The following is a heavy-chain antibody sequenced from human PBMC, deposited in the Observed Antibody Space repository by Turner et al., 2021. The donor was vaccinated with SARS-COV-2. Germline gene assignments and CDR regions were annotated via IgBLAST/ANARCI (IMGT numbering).Heavy chain of an antibody. CDR3: ARGRIMMTFGGVIPNWFDP. V-gene: IGHV4-39*01. Sequence: QLQLQESGPGLVKPSETLSLTCTVPGGSIRSSSYYWGWFRQPPGKGLEWIGSIYYSGSTYYNPSLKSRVTISVDTSKNQFSLKLSSVTAADTAVYYCARGRIMMTFGGVIPNWFDPWGQGTLVTVSS. D-gene: IGHD3-16*02. J-gene: IGHJ5*02. CDR2: IYYSGST. CDR1: GGSIRSSSYY.